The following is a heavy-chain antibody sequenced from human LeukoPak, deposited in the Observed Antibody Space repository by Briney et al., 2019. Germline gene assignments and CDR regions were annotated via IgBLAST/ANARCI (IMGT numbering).Heavy chain of an antibody. CDR1: GGSISSHY. D-gene: IGHD3-9*01. Sequence: SETLSLTCTVSGGSISSHYWSWIRQPAGKGLEWIGRIHTSGSTNNNPSLKSRVTMSVDTSKNQFSLKLSSVTAADTAVYYCARDVPYDILTGYYGMDVWGKGTTVTVSS. V-gene: IGHV4-4*07. CDR3: ARDVPYDILTGYYGMDV. J-gene: IGHJ6*04. CDR2: IHTSGST.